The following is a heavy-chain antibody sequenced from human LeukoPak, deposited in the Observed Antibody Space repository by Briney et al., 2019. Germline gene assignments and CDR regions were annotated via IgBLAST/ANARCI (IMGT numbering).Heavy chain of an antibody. CDR2: ISSSTSTI. CDR1: GFTFSSYS. D-gene: IGHD5-12*01. Sequence: GGSLRLSCAASGFTFSSYSMNWVRQAPGKGLEWVSYISSSTSTIYHADSVKGRFTISRDNSKNTLYLQMNSLRAEDTAVYYCARAPYSGYGSYFDYWGQGTLVTVSS. V-gene: IGHV3-48*01. J-gene: IGHJ4*02. CDR3: ARAPYSGYGSYFDY.